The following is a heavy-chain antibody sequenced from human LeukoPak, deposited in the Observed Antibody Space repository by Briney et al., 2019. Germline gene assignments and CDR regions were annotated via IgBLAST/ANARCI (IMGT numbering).Heavy chain of an antibody. CDR2: ISGSGGST. CDR1: GVMFSNHL. Sequence: GGSLRLSCAASGVMFSNHLMTWVRQAPGKGLEWVSAISGSGGSTYYADSVKGRFTISRDNSKNTLYLQMNSLRAEDTAVYYCASVRRSGYSSSWYLGYFDLWGRGTLVTVSS. V-gene: IGHV3-23*01. D-gene: IGHD6-13*01. J-gene: IGHJ2*01. CDR3: ASVRRSGYSSSWYLGYFDL.